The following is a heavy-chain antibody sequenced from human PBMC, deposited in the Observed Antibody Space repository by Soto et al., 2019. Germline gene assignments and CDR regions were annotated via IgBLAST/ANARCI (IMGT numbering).Heavy chain of an antibody. CDR3: ATSSSPGYGMDV. V-gene: IGHV1-69*01. CDR2: IIPIFGTA. D-gene: IGHD6-6*01. J-gene: IGHJ6*02. CDR1: GGTFSSYA. Sequence: QVQLVQSGAEVKKPGSSVKVSCKASGGTFSSYAISWVRQAPGQGLEWMGGIIPIFGTANYAQKFQGRVTITAAESTSTAYMELSSLRSEDTAVYYWATSSSPGYGMDVWGQGTTVTVSS.